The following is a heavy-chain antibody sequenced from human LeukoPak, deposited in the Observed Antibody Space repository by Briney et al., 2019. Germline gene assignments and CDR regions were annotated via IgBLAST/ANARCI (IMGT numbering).Heavy chain of an antibody. J-gene: IGHJ3*02. CDR1: GFSVSSNY. Sequence: PGGSLRLSCAASGFSVSSNYISWVRQAPGKGLEWVSIIYSDGSTFHADSVKGRFTMSRDNSKNTLDLQMNSLRADDTAVYFCARDRHRYPGTNGDGDAFDIWGQGTMVTVTS. V-gene: IGHV3-53*01. CDR3: ARDRHRYPGTNGDGDAFDI. D-gene: IGHD1-7*01. CDR2: IYSDGST.